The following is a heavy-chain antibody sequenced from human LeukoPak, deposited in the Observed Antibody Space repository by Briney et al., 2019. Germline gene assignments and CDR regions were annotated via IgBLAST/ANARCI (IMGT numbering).Heavy chain of an antibody. CDR2: ISYDASHK. J-gene: IGHJ3*02. CDR1: GFTFSTYA. V-gene: IGHV3-30-3*01. CDR3: ARMGYPRAFDI. Sequence: TGGSLRLSCAVSGFTFSTYAVNWVRQAPGKGLEWVAVISYDASHKYYADSVKGRVTISRDNSKNTLYLQMNSLRAEDRAVYYCARMGYPRAFDIWGQGTMVTVSS. D-gene: IGHD1-1*01.